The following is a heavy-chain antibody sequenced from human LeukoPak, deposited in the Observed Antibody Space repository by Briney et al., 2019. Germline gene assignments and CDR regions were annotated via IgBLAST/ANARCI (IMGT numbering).Heavy chain of an antibody. Sequence: PSETLSLTCAVPGYSISSGYYWAWIRQPPGKGLEWIGSIYHSGSTYYNPSLKSRVTISVDTSKNQFSLKLNSVTAADTSLYYCARHVVPAAQSSYMDVWGKGTTVTVSS. CDR2: IYHSGST. D-gene: IGHD2-2*01. CDR3: ARHVVPAAQSSYMDV. CDR1: GYSISSGYY. V-gene: IGHV4-38-2*01. J-gene: IGHJ6*03.